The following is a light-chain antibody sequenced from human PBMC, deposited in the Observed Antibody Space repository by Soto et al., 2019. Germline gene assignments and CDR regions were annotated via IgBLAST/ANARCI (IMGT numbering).Light chain of an antibody. V-gene: IGLV2-14*03. CDR1: SSDVGAYNF. CDR3: SSYTSSSTGV. Sequence: QSVLTQPASVSGSPGQSITISCTGTSSDVGAYNFVSWHQQHPGKAPKLMIYNVYDRPSGISYRFSGSKSGNTASLTISGLPTEDEADYYCSSYTSSSTGVFGGGTKLTVL. J-gene: IGLJ3*02. CDR2: NVY.